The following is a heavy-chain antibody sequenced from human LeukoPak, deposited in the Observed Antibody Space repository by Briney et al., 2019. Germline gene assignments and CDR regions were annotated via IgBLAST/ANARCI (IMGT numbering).Heavy chain of an antibody. V-gene: IGHV3-23*01. D-gene: IGHD7-27*01. Sequence: GGSLRLSCVASGFSFNNYGMNWVRQAPGKGLEWVSSISNIDGSTKYADSVKGRFTISTDKSKNTLFLQMNSLRAEDTAVYYCAKEVLGRTFDYWGQGTLVTVSS. CDR3: AKEVLGRTFDY. CDR1: GFSFNNYG. J-gene: IGHJ4*02. CDR2: ISNIDGST.